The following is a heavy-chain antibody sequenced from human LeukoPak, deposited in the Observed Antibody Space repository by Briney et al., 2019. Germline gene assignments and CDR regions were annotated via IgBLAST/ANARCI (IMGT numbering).Heavy chain of an antibody. CDR1: GYTFTSYG. Sequence: GSVKVSCKASGYTFTSYGISWVRPAPGQGLEWMGWISAYNGNTNNAQKLQGRVTITTDTSTSTAYMELRSLRSDGTAVYYCARVRVVPAANYFDYWGQGTLVTVSS. J-gene: IGHJ4*02. CDR2: ISAYNGNT. V-gene: IGHV1-18*04. CDR3: ARVRVVPAANYFDY. D-gene: IGHD2-2*01.